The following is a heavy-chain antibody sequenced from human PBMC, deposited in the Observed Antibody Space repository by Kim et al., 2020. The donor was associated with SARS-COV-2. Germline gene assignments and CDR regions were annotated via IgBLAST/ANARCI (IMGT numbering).Heavy chain of an antibody. J-gene: IGHJ4*02. D-gene: IGHD3-22*01. Sequence: SVKVSCKASGFTFTSSAMQWVRQARGQRLEWIGWIVVGSGNTNYAQKFQERVTITRDMSTSTAYMELSSLRSEDTAVYYCAAGHYDSSGCFSHWGQGTLVTVSS. CDR1: GFTFTSSA. V-gene: IGHV1-58*02. CDR2: IVVGSGNT. CDR3: AAGHYDSSGCFSH.